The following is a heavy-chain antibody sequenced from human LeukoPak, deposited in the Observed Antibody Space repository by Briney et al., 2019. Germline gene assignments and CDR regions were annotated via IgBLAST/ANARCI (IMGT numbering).Heavy chain of an antibody. V-gene: IGHV3-11*01. D-gene: IGHD2-2*01. Sequence: GGSLRLSCAASGFTISDYYMRWIRQAQGKGLEWVSYISSSGSTIYYADSVKGRFTISRDNAKNSLYLQMNSLRAEDTAVYYCARDWGYCSSTSCPIDYWGQGTLVTVSS. CDR1: GFTISDYY. J-gene: IGHJ4*02. CDR3: ARDWGYCSSTSCPIDY. CDR2: ISSSGSTI.